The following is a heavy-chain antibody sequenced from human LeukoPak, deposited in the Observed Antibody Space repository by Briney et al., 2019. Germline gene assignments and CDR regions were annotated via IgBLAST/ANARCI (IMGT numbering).Heavy chain of an antibody. V-gene: IGHV3-48*03. J-gene: IGHJ4*02. D-gene: IGHD3-22*01. CDR3: ARSLYDSSGSIDY. Sequence: GGSLRLSCAASGFTFSSYEMNWVRQAPGKGLQWVSYISSSGNTIYYADSGKGRFTISRDNAKNSLYLQMNSLRAEDTAVYYCARSLYDSSGSIDYWGQGTLVTVSS. CDR2: ISSSGNTI. CDR1: GFTFSSYE.